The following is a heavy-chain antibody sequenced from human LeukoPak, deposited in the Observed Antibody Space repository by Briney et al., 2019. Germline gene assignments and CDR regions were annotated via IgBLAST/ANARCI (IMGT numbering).Heavy chain of an antibody. D-gene: IGHD6-13*01. CDR1: GFTFSSYA. CDR2: ISYDGSNK. Sequence: GSLRLSCAASGFTFSSYAMHWVRQAPGKGLEWVAVISYDGSNKYYADSVKGRLTISRDNSKTTLYLQVNSLRDDDTATYYCAKHSSAWSHFDCWGQGTLVTVSS. CDR3: AKHSSAWSHFDC. J-gene: IGHJ4*02. V-gene: IGHV3-30-3*02.